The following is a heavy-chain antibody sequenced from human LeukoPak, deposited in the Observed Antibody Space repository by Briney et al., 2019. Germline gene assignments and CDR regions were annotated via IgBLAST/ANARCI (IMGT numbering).Heavy chain of an antibody. V-gene: IGHV4-4*02. CDR3: ARVATAVTARDY. D-gene: IGHD2-21*02. J-gene: IGHJ4*02. CDR1: GGSISSSNW. CDR2: IHRSGST. Sequence: PSGTLSLTCAVSGGSISSSNWWSWVRQPPGKGLEWIGEIHRSGSTNYNPSLKSRVTISVDKSKNKFSLNLSSVTAADTAVYYCARVATAVTARDYWGQGTLVTVSS.